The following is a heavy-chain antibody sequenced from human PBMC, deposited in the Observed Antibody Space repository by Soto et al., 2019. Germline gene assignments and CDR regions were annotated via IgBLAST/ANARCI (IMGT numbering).Heavy chain of an antibody. J-gene: IGHJ4*02. D-gene: IGHD2-8*01. V-gene: IGHV3-74*01. CDR3: ASGCSNGVCYGDY. CDR1: GFTFSSYW. Sequence: EAQLVESGGGSDQPGGSLRLSCTASGFTFSSYWMHWVRQAPGKGLVWVSRIKSDGSTTNYADSVKGRFTISRDNAKNTLYLQMNSLRAEDTAVYYCASGCSNGVCYGDYWGQGTLVTVS. CDR2: IKSDGSTT.